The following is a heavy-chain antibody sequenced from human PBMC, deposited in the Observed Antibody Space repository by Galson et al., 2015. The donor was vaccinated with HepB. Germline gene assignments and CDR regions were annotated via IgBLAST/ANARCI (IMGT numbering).Heavy chain of an antibody. Sequence: SVKVSCKASGYIFTTNGISWVRQAPGHGLEWLGWISINSGNPNYVERLQGRVTMTRDTSTSTAYMELRRLTSDDTAVYYCARDRSHSLDYWGQGTLVTVSS. J-gene: IGHJ4*02. D-gene: IGHD6-6*01. CDR3: ARDRSHSLDY. CDR2: ISINSGNP. CDR1: GYIFTTNG. V-gene: IGHV1-18*04.